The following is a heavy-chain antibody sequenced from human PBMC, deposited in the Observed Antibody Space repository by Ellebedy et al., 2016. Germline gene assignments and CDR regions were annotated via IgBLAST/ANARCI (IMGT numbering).Heavy chain of an antibody. Sequence: GGSLRLSCAASGLPFTIYAMTWVRQAPGKGMEWVSSINNVGTNTYYADSVKGRFTISRDNSKNTLYLQMNSLRVEDTAVYYCTSWREGAKGDFDNWGQGTLVTVSS. CDR1: GLPFTIYA. D-gene: IGHD1-1*01. J-gene: IGHJ4*02. CDR2: INNVGTNT. V-gene: IGHV3-23*01. CDR3: TSWREGAKGDFDN.